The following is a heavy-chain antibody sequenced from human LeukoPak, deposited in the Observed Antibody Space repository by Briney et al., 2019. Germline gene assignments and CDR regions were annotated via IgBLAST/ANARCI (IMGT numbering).Heavy chain of an antibody. CDR2: INPNSGGT. CDR3: ARFRGAAHAFDI. Sequence: ASVKVSCKASGYTFTGYYMHWVRQAPGQGLEWMGWINPNSGGTNYAQKFQGRVTMTRDTSISTAYMELSRLRSDDTAVYYCARFRGAAHAFDIWGQGTMVTVSS. J-gene: IGHJ3*02. D-gene: IGHD3-10*01. CDR1: GYTFTGYY. V-gene: IGHV1-2*02.